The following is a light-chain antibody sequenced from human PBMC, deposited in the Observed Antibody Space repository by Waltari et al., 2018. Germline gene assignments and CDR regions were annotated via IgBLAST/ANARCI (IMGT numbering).Light chain of an antibody. CDR3: QSYDSSLSGHV. V-gene: IGLV1-40*01. J-gene: IGLJ1*01. CDR2: GND. Sequence: QSVLTQPPSVSGAPGQRVTISCTGSSSNIGAGYDVHWNQQLPGRAPKLLIHGNDERPSGLPARFSGSKSGTSGSLAIAGLQADDETDYYCQSYDSSLSGHVFGTGTKVTVL. CDR1: SSNIGAGYD.